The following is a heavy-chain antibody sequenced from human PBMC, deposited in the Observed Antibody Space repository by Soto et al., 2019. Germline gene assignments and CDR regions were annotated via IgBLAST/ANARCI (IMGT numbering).Heavy chain of an antibody. J-gene: IGHJ5*02. V-gene: IGHV1-69*02. CDR3: ARCNWNYALLGFDP. D-gene: IGHD1-7*01. CDR1: GGTFSSYT. Sequence: QVQLVQSGAEVKKPGSSVKVSCKASGGTFSSYTISWVRQAPGQGLEWMGRIIPILGIANYAQKFQGRVTITADISTSTAYMELSSLRSEDTAVYYCARCNWNYALLGFDPWGQGTLVTVSS. CDR2: IIPILGIA.